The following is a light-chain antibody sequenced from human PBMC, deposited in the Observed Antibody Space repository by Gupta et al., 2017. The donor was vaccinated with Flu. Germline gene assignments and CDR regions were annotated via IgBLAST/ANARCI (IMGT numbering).Light chain of an antibody. Sequence: QSAPTQPRSVSGSPGQSVTIPCTGSSNAVGGSNRVSWYQQRPGKAPKLILYDVTERPSGVPDRFSGSKSGNTASLTISGLQADDEADYYCSSHAGRVTWVFGTGTTVTVL. CDR3: SSHAGRVTWV. V-gene: IGLV2-11*01. CDR2: DVT. J-gene: IGLJ1*01. CDR1: SNAVGGSNR.